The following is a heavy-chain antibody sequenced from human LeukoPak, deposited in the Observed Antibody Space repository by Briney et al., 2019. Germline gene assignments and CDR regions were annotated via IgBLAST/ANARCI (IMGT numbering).Heavy chain of an antibody. J-gene: IGHJ4*02. CDR2: ISWDGGST. CDR1: GFTFDDYT. V-gene: IGHV3-43*01. Sequence: PGGSLRLSCAASGFTFDDYTMHWVRQAPGKGLEWVSLISWDGGSTYYADSVKGRFTISRDNSKNSLYLQMNSLRTGDTALYYCAKDLGYSSSSFAFDYWGQGTLVTVSS. D-gene: IGHD6-6*01. CDR3: AKDLGYSSSSFAFDY.